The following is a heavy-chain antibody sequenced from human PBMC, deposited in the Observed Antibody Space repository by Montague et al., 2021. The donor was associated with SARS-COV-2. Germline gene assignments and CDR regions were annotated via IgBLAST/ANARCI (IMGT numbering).Heavy chain of an antibody. CDR3: ATQEDPSGWIPGPFDF. V-gene: IGHV4-39*01. D-gene: IGHD6-19*01. J-gene: IGHJ4*02. Sequence: SETLSLTSTVSGGSISSSSYYWAWIRQPPGKGLEWIGSIYYRGSTYYNPSLKSRVFISVDTSKNQLSLTLTSVTAADTAVYYCATQEDPSGWIPGPFDFWGQGTLLSVSS. CDR1: GGSISSSSYY. CDR2: IYYRGST.